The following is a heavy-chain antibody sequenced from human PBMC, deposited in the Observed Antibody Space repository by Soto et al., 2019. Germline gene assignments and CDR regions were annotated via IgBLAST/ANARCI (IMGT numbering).Heavy chain of an antibody. V-gene: IGHV4-30-4*01. CDR1: GGSISSGDYF. D-gene: IGHD3-9*01. Sequence: QVQLQQSGPGLVKPSQTLSLPCTVYGGSISSGDYFWSWIRQSPGKGLDWIGYISSIGSTYYNPSLKSRVSVSRDTSKNQFSLKLSSVTTTDTAVYYCARGLVIRPYYYHGMDVWGQGTTVTVSS. CDR2: ISSIGST. CDR3: ARGLVIRPYYYHGMDV. J-gene: IGHJ6*02.